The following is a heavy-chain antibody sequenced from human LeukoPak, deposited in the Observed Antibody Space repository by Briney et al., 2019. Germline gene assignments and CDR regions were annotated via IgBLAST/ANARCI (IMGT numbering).Heavy chain of an antibody. J-gene: IGHJ4*02. V-gene: IGHV3-23*01. CDR3: AKDFPASDDSSGYYIPYHRGYFDY. Sequence: GGSLRLSCAASGFTFNTYAMSWVRQAPGKALEWVSGITATGGSTYYADSVKGRFTISRDNSKNTLYLQMNSLRAEDTAVYYCAKDFPASDDSSGYYIPYHRGYFDYWGQGTLVTVSS. CDR1: GFTFNTYA. D-gene: IGHD3-22*01. CDR2: ITATGGST.